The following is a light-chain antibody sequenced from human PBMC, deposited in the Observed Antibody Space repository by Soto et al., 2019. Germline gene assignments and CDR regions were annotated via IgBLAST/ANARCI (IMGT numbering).Light chain of an antibody. V-gene: IGKV1-39*01. CDR3: QQSFSTFWT. J-gene: IGKJ2*01. CDR2: GAT. CDR1: QNINTY. Sequence: DIQMTQSPSSLSASVGDRASITCRASQNINTYLNWYQQKPGRAPKLLIFGATSLQSGVPSRFSGSGFGTDFTLTITSLQPEDFATYYCQQSFSTFWTFGQGTNLEIK.